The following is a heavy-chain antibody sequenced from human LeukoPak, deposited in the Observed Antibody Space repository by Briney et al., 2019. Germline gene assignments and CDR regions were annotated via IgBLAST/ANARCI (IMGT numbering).Heavy chain of an antibody. CDR1: GGTFSSKA. V-gene: IGHV1-69*04. Sequence: ASVKVSCKASGGTFSSKALTWVRQAPGQGLEWMGRIIPIIGRTNYAQKFQGSVTITADKSTNTAYMELSSLRSEDTAIYYCARGGSSGGDAFDIWGQGTMVTVSS. CDR3: ARGGSSGGDAFDI. J-gene: IGHJ3*02. CDR2: IIPIIGRT. D-gene: IGHD3-16*01.